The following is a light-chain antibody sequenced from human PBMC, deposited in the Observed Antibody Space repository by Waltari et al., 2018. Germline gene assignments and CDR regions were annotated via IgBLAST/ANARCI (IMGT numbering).Light chain of an antibody. CDR2: DVS. V-gene: IGKV3-20*01. CDR3: RKYERLPAT. Sequence: EIVLTQSPGTLSLSPGERATLSCRASQSIGRSLVWYQQKPGQAPRLLIYDVSRRATGIPDRFSASGYGTDFSLTISRLEPEDFAVYYCRKYERLPATFGQGTTVEIK. CDR1: QSIGRS. J-gene: IGKJ1*01.